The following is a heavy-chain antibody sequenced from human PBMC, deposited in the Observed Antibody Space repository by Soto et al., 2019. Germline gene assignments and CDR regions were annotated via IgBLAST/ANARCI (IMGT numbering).Heavy chain of an antibody. CDR2: INHLGSI. CDR3: ARNNVVVGAAAGDAPDY. CDR1: GGSLSDYF. J-gene: IGHJ4*02. Sequence: PSETLSLTCVVSGGSLSDYFWSWIRQPPGMALEWIGEINHLGSINYNPSLKSRVTISVDTSKNQFSLKLSSVTAADTAVYYCARNNVVVGAAAGDAPDYWGQGTLVTVSS. D-gene: IGHD6-13*01. V-gene: IGHV4-34*01.